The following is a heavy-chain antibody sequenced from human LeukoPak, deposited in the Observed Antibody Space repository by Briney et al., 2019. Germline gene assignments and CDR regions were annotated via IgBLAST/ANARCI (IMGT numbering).Heavy chain of an antibody. V-gene: IGHV1-8*01. CDR2: MNHNSGNT. CDR1: GYTFTSYD. CDR3: ARGPPPSIHCSGGSCYFDY. D-gene: IGHD2-15*01. J-gene: IGHJ4*02. Sequence: VASVKVSCKASGYTFTSYDINWVRQATGQGLEWMGWMNHNSGNTGYAQKFQGRVTITADKSTSTAYMELSSLRSEDTAVYYCARGPPPSIHCSGGSCYFDYWGQGTLVTVSS.